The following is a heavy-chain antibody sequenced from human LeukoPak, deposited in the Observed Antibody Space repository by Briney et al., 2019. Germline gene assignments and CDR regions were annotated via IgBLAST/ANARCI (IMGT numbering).Heavy chain of an antibody. CDR1: GGSISSGGYY. CDR2: IYYSGST. D-gene: IGHD3-10*01. CDR3: ARSTMVRGVRDDGFDY. J-gene: IGHJ4*02. V-gene: IGHV4-31*03. Sequence: SETLSLTCTVSGGSISSGGYYWSWIRQHPGKGLECIGYIYYSGSTYYNPSLKSRVTISVDTSKNQFSLKLSSVTAADTAVYYCARSTMVRGVRDDGFDYWGQGTLVTVSS.